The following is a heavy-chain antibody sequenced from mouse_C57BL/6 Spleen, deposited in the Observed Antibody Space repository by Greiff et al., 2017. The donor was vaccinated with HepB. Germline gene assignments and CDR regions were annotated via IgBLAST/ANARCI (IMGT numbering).Heavy chain of an antibody. CDR3: ARARMGYYGYFDV. CDR1: GYSITSGYD. Sequence: EVQRVESGPGMVKPSQSLSLTCTVTGYSITSGYDWHWIRHFPGNKLEWMGYISYSGSTNYNPSLKSRISITHDTSKNHFFLKLNSVTTEDTATYYCARARMGYYGYFDVWGTGTTVTVSS. CDR2: ISYSGST. D-gene: IGHD2-2*01. J-gene: IGHJ1*03. V-gene: IGHV3-1*01.